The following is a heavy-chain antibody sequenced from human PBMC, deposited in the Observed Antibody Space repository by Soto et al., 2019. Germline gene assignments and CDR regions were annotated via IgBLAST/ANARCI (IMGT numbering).Heavy chain of an antibody. V-gene: IGHV4-4*02. CDR3: AGAYYDIYGYFLDP. J-gene: IGHJ5*02. D-gene: IGHD3-22*01. Sequence: SDTLSLTCAFSGVSITSSNWWSWVRQPPGKGIEWIGERYHSGSTNYNPPLKSRVTISVEKSKNHSSLKLIFVTAADTAVYYCAGAYYDIYGYFLDPWGDGPSVTVSS. CDR2: RYHSGST. CDR1: GVSITSSNW.